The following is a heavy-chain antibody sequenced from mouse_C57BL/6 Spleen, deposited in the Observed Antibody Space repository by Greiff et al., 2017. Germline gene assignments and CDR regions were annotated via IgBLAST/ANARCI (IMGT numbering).Heavy chain of an antibody. J-gene: IGHJ4*01. D-gene: IGHD2-5*01. V-gene: IGHV1-15*01. CDR1: GYTFTDYE. Sequence: QVHVKQSGAELVRPGASVTLSCKASGYTFTDYEMHWVKQTPVHGLEWIGAIDPETGGTAYNQKFKGKAILTADKSSSTAYMELRSLTSEDSAVYYCTRYYSKPSYAMDYWGQGTSVTVSS. CDR2: IDPETGGT. CDR3: TRYYSKPSYAMDY.